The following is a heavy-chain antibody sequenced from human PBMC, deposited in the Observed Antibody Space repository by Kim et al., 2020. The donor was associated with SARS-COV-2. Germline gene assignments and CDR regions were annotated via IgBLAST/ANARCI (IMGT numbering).Heavy chain of an antibody. CDR1: GGSISSSSYY. CDR3: ARHTYKAVAGDWYFDL. CDR2: IYYSGST. J-gene: IGHJ2*01. D-gene: IGHD6-19*01. Sequence: SETLSLTCTVSGGSISSSSYYWGWIRQPPGKGLEWIGSIYYSGSTYYNPSLKSRVTISVDTSKNQFSLKLSSVTAADTAVYYCARHTYKAVAGDWYFDLWGRGTLVTVSS. V-gene: IGHV4-39*01.